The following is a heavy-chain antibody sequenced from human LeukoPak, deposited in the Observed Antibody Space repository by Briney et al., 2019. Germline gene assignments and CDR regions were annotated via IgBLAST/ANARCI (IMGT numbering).Heavy chain of an antibody. J-gene: IGHJ4*02. CDR3: ARVGYYYGSGSYYKASYYFDY. CDR2: IKQDGSEK. Sequence: GGSLRLSCAASGFTFSSYWMSWVRQAPGKGLEWVANIKQDGSEKYYVDSVKGRFTISRDNAKNSLYLQMNSPRADETAVYYCARVGYYYGSGSYYKASYYFDYWGQGTLVTVSS. CDR1: GFTFSSYW. V-gene: IGHV3-7*01. D-gene: IGHD3-10*01.